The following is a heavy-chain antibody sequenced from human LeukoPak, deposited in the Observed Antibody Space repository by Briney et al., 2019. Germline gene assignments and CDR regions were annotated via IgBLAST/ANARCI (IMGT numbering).Heavy chain of an antibody. D-gene: IGHD4-23*01. CDR2: ISAYNGNT. CDR3: ARDSTADYGGNSDYLDS. CDR1: GYTFTSYG. J-gene: IGHJ4*02. V-gene: IGHV1-18*01. Sequence: ASVKVSCKASGYTFTSYGISWVRQAPGQGLEWMGWISAYNGNTNYAQKLQGRVTMTTDTSTSTAYMELRSLRSDDTAVYYCARDSTADYGGNSDYLDSGGQEPLVTVSS.